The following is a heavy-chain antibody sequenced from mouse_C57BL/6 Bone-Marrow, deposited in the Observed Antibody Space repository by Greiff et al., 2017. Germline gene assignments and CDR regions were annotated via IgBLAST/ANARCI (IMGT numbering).Heavy chain of an antibody. CDR2: ISSGGDYI. J-gene: IGHJ4*01. CDR1: GFTFSSYA. V-gene: IGHV5-9-1*02. Sequence: DVKLQESGEGLVKPGGSLKLSCAASGFTFSSYAMSWVRQTPEKRLEWVAYISSGGDYIYYADTVKGRFTISRDNARNTLYLQMSSLKSEDTAMYYCTRDDYYYAMDYWGQGTSVTVSS. CDR3: TRDDYYYAMDY.